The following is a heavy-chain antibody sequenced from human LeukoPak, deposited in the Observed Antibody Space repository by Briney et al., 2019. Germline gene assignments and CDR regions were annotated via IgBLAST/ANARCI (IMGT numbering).Heavy chain of an antibody. CDR2: ISSSSSYI. CDR3: ARTEDDSSGYPWGYFDY. D-gene: IGHD3-22*01. Sequence: GGSLRLSCAASGFTFSSHSMNWVRQAPGKGLEWVSSISSSSSYIYYADSVKGRFTISRDNAKNSLYLQMNSLRAEDTAVYYCARTEDDSSGYPWGYFDYWGQGTLVTVSS. V-gene: IGHV3-21*01. J-gene: IGHJ4*02. CDR1: GFTFSSHS.